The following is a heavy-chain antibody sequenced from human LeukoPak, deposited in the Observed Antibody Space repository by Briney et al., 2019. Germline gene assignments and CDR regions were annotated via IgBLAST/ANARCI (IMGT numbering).Heavy chain of an antibody. CDR1: GFTFSSYA. Sequence: GGSLRLSCAASGFTFSSYAMHWVRQAPDKGLEWVAVISHDGGNKYYADSVKGRFTISRDNSKNTLYLQMNGLRAEETAMYYCAGDSGGPRTYYYYYYGMDVWGQGTTVTVSS. V-gene: IGHV3-30-3*01. CDR2: ISHDGGNK. CDR3: AGDSGGPRTYYYYYYGMDV. J-gene: IGHJ6*02. D-gene: IGHD2-15*01.